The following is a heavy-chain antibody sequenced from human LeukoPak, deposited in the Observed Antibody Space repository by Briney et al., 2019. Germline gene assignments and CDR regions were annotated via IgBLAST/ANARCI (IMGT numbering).Heavy chain of an antibody. J-gene: IGHJ4*02. CDR3: AKSPKTGFLFDY. D-gene: IGHD1-1*01. CDR2: IYGGVNT. Sequence: GGSLRLSCAASGFTVSTNYMSWVRQAPGKGLEWVSVIYGGVNTVYADSVQGRFTIPRDNSENTLYLQMNSLRAEDTAVYYCAKSPKTGFLFDYWGKGTLVTVSS. V-gene: IGHV3-66*01. CDR1: GFTVSTNY.